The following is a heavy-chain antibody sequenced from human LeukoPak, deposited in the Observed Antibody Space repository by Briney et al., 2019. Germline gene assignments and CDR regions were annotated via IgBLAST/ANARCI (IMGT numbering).Heavy chain of an antibody. CDR3: ARGHRGDSSAWTYYYYYMDV. V-gene: IGHV1-69*05. J-gene: IGHJ6*03. D-gene: IGHD6-19*01. Sequence: ASVKVSCKASGGTFSSYAISWVRQAPGQGLEWMGGIIPIFGTANYAQKFQGRVTMTTEKSTSTAYMELKNLRSDDTAVYYCARGHRGDSSAWTYYYYYMDVWGKGTTVTVSS. CDR2: IIPIFGTA. CDR1: GGTFSSYA.